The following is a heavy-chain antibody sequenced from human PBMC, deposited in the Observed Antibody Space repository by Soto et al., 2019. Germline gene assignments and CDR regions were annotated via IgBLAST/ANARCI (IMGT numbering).Heavy chain of an antibody. Sequence: ASVKVSCKASGFTFTSSSVQWVRQARGQRLEWIGWITVGTGNTNYAQKFQERVTLTRDMSTSTAYMDLSNLRSEDTAVYYCAAGDSSGYYGGWGQGTQVTVSS. D-gene: IGHD3-22*01. V-gene: IGHV1-58*01. CDR3: AAGDSSGYYGG. CDR2: ITVGTGNT. CDR1: GFTFTSSS. J-gene: IGHJ4*02.